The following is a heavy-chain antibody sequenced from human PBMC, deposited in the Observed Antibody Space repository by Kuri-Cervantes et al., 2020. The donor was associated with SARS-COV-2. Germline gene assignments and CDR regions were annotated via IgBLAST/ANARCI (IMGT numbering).Heavy chain of an antibody. D-gene: IGHD3-10*01. V-gene: IGHV4-59*01. CDR3: ARVGGNWELPFDY. Sequence: SETLSLTCTVSGCSISSYYWSWIRQPPGKGLEWIGYIYYSGSTNYNPSLKSRVTISVETSKNQFSLKLSTVTAADTAVYYCARVGGNWELPFDYWGQGTLVTVSS. CDR2: IYYSGST. CDR1: GCSISSYY. J-gene: IGHJ4*02.